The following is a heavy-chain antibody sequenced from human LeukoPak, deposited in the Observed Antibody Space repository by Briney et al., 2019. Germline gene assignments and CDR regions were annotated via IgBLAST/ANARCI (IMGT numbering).Heavy chain of an antibody. J-gene: IGHJ5*02. CDR1: GGSISSSSYY. CDR3: AIVHDYGDFLNWFDP. D-gene: IGHD4-17*01. CDR2: IYYSGST. V-gene: IGHV4-39*07. Sequence: SETLSLTCTVSGGSISSSSYYWGWIRQPPGKGLEWIGSIYYSGSTYYNPSLKSRVTISVDTSKNQFSLKLSSVTAADTAVYYCAIVHDYGDFLNWFDPWGQGTLVTVSS.